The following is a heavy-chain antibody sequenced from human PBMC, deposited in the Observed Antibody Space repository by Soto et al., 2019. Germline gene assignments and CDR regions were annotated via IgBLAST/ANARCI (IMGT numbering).Heavy chain of an antibody. Sequence: ASVKVSCKASGYTFTSYGISWVRQAPGRGREWMVWISAYNGNTNYAQKLQGRVNMTTDTSTSPAYMELRRLRSDDTAVYYCASRPYYYDSSGYPLDYWGQGPLVNVSS. CDR3: ASRPYYYDSSGYPLDY. CDR1: GYTFTSYG. CDR2: ISAYNGNT. J-gene: IGHJ4*02. D-gene: IGHD3-22*01. V-gene: IGHV1-18*01.